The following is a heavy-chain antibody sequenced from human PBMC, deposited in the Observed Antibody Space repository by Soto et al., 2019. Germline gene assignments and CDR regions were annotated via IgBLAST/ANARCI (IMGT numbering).Heavy chain of an antibody. V-gene: IGHV4-4*02. D-gene: IGHD4-17*01. CDR2: IYHSGST. CDR1: GGSISSSNW. J-gene: IGHJ3*02. Sequence: QVQLQESGPGLVKPSGTLSLTCAVSGGSISSSNWWSWVRQPPGKGLEWIGEIYHSGSTNYNPSLKSRVTISVDRSKKQFSLKLSAVAVADTAVYYYARWREGYGDYVSDAFDIWGQGTMVTVSS. CDR3: ARWREGYGDYVSDAFDI.